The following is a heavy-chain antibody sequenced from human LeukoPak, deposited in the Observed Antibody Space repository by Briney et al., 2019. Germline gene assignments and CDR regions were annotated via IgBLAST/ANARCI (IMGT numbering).Heavy chain of an antibody. D-gene: IGHD3-16*01. J-gene: IGHJ4*02. CDR1: GDSISSYY. CDR3: ARGRGAFGDFAY. V-gene: IGHV4-59*01. Sequence: SETLSLTCTVSGDSISSYYWSWIRQPPGKGLEWIGYIYYSGSTNYSPSLKSRVTISVDTSKKQFSLKLSSVTAADTAVYYCARGRGAFGDFAYWGQGTLVTVSS. CDR2: IYYSGST.